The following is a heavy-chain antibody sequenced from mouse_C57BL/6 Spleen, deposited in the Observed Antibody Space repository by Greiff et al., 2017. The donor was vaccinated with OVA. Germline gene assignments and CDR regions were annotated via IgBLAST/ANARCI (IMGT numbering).Heavy chain of an antibody. V-gene: IGHV8-12*01. D-gene: IGHD1-1*01. J-gene: IGHJ2*01. Sequence: HVTLKVSGPGILQSSQTLSLTCSFSGFSLSTSGMGVSWIRQPSGKGLEWLAHIYWDDDKRYNPSLKSRLTISKDTSRNQVFLKITSVDTADTATYYGARSYYYGSSYDYFDYWGQGTTLTVSS. CDR2: IYWDDDK. CDR1: GFSLSTSGMG. CDR3: ARSYYYGSSYDYFDY.